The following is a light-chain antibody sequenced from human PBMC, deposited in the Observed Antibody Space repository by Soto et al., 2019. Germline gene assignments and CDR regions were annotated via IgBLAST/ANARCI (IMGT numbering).Light chain of an antibody. Sequence: EVVMTQSPATLSVSPGERATLSCRASQFVRTNLAWYQQKPGQAPRLLIYSASTRATGIPARFSGSGSGTEFTLTISSLQSEDSAVYYCQQFNNWPPLTFGGGTKVEIK. CDR1: QFVRTN. J-gene: IGKJ4*01. CDR2: SAS. CDR3: QQFNNWPPLT. V-gene: IGKV3-15*01.